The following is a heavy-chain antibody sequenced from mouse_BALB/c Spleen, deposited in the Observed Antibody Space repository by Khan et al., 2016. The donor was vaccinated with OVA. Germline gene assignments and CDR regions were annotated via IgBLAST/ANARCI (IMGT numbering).Heavy chain of an antibody. Sequence: QIQLVQSGPELKKPGETVKISCKASGYTFTDYSMHWVKQAPGKGLKWMGWINTETGEPTYADDFKGRFAFSLDTSASTAYLQINNLKNEDTARYFCARDRYDYFDYWGQGTTLTVSS. CDR2: INTETGEP. CDR1: GYTFTDYS. V-gene: IGHV9-2-1*01. D-gene: IGHD2-14*01. J-gene: IGHJ2*01. CDR3: ARDRYDYFDY.